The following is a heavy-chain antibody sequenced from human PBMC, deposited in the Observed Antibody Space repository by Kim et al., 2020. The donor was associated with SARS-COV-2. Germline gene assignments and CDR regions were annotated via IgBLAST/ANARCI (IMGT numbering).Heavy chain of an antibody. J-gene: IGHJ4*02. V-gene: IGHV3-11*01. CDR2: ISSSGSTI. CDR1: GFTFSDYY. Sequence: GGSLRLSCAASGFTFSDYYMSWIRQAPGKGLEWVSYISSSGSTIYYADSVKGQFTISRDNAKNSLYLQMNSLRAEDTAVYYCARGSIAARPEFVDYWGQGALVTVSS. D-gene: IGHD6-6*01. CDR3: ARGSIAARPEFVDY.